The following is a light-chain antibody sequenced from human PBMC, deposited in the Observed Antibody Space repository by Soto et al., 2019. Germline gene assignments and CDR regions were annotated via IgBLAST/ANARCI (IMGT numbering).Light chain of an antibody. CDR3: QQYSSLPHT. V-gene: IGKV3-20*01. Sequence: ESVLTQSPGTLSLSPGERATLSCRASQSVSNAFFAWYQQKPGQAPRLLISGVSSRATGIPDRFSGSGSGTDFTLTISSLEPEDFVVYFCQQYSSLPHTFGQGTKLEVK. CDR1: QSVSNAF. CDR2: GVS. J-gene: IGKJ2*01.